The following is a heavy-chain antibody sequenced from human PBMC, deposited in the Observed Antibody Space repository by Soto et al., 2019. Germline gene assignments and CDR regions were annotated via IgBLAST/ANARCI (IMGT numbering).Heavy chain of an antibody. Sequence: PSETLSLTCAVSGDSISRGYYWAWIRQPPGKGLEYIGSIYHSGTTYYNPSLMSRVTISVDTSKNQFSLNLRSVTAADSAVYYCARTDNGGYYQHFGQGTLVTVSS. D-gene: IGHD3-22*01. CDR2: IYHSGTT. CDR1: GDSISRGYY. V-gene: IGHV4-38-2*01. CDR3: ARTDNGGYYQH. J-gene: IGHJ1*01.